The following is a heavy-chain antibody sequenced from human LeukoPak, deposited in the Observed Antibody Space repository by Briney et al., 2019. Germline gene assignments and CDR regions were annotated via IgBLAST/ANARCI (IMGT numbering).Heavy chain of an antibody. J-gene: IGHJ5*02. CDR3: ARGKWFDP. V-gene: IGHV3-13*01. Sequence: QPGGSLRLSCAASEFTFSSYDMHWVRQTTGKGLEWVSTISTPGDTYYPGSVKGRFTISRENAKNSLYLQMNSLRAGDTAVYYCARGKWFDPWGQGTLLTVSS. CDR1: EFTFSSYD. CDR2: ISTPGDT.